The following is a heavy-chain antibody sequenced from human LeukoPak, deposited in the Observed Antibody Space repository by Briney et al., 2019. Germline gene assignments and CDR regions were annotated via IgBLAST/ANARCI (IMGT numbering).Heavy chain of an antibody. CDR2: ISGSGGST. CDR3: AKEQDSYGYGAYAFDI. CDR1: GFTFSSYA. D-gene: IGHD5-18*01. V-gene: IGHV3-23*01. Sequence: PGGSLRLSCAASGFTFSSYAMSWVRQAPGKGLEWVSAISGSGGSTYYADSVKGRFTISRDNSKNTLYLQMNSLRAEDTAVYYCAKEQDSYGYGAYAFDIWGQGTMVTVSS. J-gene: IGHJ3*02.